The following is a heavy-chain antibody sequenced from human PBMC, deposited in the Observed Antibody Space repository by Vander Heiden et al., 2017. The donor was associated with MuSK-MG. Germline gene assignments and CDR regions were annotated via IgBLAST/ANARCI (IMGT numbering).Heavy chain of an antibody. CDR1: GLTGSSSP. CDR2: IHSGGST. CDR3: AIGGF. V-gene: IGHV3-66*01. D-gene: IGHD3-10*01. Sequence: EVQVVESGGGLVQPGGSLRLSCAASGLTGSSSPMTWGRQAPGRGLEWVSVIHSGGSTYYTDSVKDRFTISRDNSKKTLYLQMNSLRAEDTAVYYCAIGGFWGQGTLVTVSS. J-gene: IGHJ4*02.